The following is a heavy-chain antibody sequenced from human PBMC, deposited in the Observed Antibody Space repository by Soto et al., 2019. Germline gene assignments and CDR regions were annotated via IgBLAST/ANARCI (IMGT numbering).Heavy chain of an antibody. Sequence: QVQLQESGPGLVKTSQTLSLTCTVSGGSISSGDYYWSWIRQPPGKGLEWIGYIYYSGSTYYNPSLKGRVTISVDTSKIQFSLKLSSVTAADTAVYYCARSVGGWGLDSYGLDYWGQGTLVTVSS. V-gene: IGHV4-30-4*01. D-gene: IGHD5-18*01. J-gene: IGHJ4*02. CDR3: ARSVGGWGLDSYGLDY. CDR1: GGSISSGDYY. CDR2: IYYSGST.